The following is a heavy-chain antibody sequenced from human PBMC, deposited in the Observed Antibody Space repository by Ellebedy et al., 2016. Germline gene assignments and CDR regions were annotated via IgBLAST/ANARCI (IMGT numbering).Heavy chain of an antibody. CDR2: IKSKTDGGTT. CDR3: TTLSLFCSGGSCYPGGDAFDI. J-gene: IGHJ3*02. V-gene: IGHV3-15*07. Sequence: GESLKISCSASGFTFSSYAMHWVRQAPGKGLEWVGRIKSKTDGGTTDYAAPVKGRFTISRDDSKNTLYLQMNSLKTEDTAVYYCTTLSLFCSGGSCYPGGDAFDIWGQGTMVTVSS. D-gene: IGHD2-15*01. CDR1: GFTFSSYA.